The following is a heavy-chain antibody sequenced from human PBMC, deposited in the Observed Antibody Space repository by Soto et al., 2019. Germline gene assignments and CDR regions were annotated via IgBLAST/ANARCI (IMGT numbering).Heavy chain of an antibody. CDR3: ARRCSRTRSREV. CDR1: GYTFTSYG. Sequence: QVQLVQSGAEVKKPGASVKVSCKASGYTFTSYGICWERQAPGQGLEWMGWISGYNGNTNYAQNLQGRVTMTTATSTSIVYMELRSLRSDDTAVYYCARRCSRTRSREVLGRGTLVIVSS. CDR2: ISGYNGNT. D-gene: IGHD2-2*01. V-gene: IGHV1-18*01. J-gene: IGHJ2*01.